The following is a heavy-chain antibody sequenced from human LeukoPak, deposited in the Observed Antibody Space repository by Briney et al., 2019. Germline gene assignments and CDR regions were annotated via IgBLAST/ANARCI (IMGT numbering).Heavy chain of an antibody. CDR3: ARAATVTWVDVDY. CDR2: IKQDGSEK. Sequence: GGSLRLSCAASGFTFSSYWMNWVRQAPGKRLEWVANIKQDGSEKYYVDSVKGRFTISRDNAKNSLYLQMNSLRAEDTALYYCARAATVTWVDVDYWGQGTLVTVSS. D-gene: IGHD4-11*01. V-gene: IGHV3-7*03. J-gene: IGHJ4*02. CDR1: GFTFSSYW.